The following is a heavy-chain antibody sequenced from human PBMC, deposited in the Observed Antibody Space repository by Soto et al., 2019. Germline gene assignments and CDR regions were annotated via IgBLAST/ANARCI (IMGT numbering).Heavy chain of an antibody. CDR3: ARADGYYYGSSYYYHGMDV. CDR2: INHSGST. CDR1: GGSFSAYY. V-gene: IGHV4-34*01. J-gene: IGHJ6*02. D-gene: IGHD5-18*01. Sequence: SETLSLTCAVYGGSFSAYYWSWIRQPPGKGLEWIGIINHSGSTNYNPSLKSRVTISVDTSKNQFSLKLSSVTAPDTAEYYCARADGYYYGSSYYYHGMDVWGQGTPVTVSS.